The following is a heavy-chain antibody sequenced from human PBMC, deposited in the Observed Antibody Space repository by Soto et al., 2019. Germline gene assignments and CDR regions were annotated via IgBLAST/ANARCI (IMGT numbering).Heavy chain of an antibody. D-gene: IGHD3-22*01. CDR3: ARELNTDSSAFYPFAY. V-gene: IGHV1-18*01. Sequence: GASVKVSFKTSGYTFFAYGLAWLRQAPGQRPEWMGWVSVNDERTNYAHNFQGRVTMTTDRSTTTTYMELRSLTSDDTAVYYCARELNTDSSAFYPFAYWGQGTLVTVSS. J-gene: IGHJ4*02. CDR1: GYTFFAYG. CDR2: VSVNDERT.